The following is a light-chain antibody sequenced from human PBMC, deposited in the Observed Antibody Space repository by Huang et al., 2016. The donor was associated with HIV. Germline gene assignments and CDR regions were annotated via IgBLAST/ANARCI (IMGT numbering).Light chain of an antibody. CDR3: QHRSNWPLT. CDR1: QSISNY. Sequence: EIVLAQFPATLSSSPGERATLSCRASQSISNYLAWYQQKPGQAPRLLIYDAAYRATDVPARFAGSGSGTDFTLTISSLEPEDFAVYYCQHRSNWPLTFGGGTKVEVK. J-gene: IGKJ4*01. V-gene: IGKV3-11*01. CDR2: DAA.